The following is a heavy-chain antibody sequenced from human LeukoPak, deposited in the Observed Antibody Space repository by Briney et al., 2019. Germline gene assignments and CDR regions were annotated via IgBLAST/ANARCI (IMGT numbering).Heavy chain of an antibody. V-gene: IGHV3-7*03. J-gene: IGHJ4*02. CDR3: AKRGVVIRVILVGFHKEAYYFDS. D-gene: IGHD3-22*01. CDR2: IKQDGSDK. Sequence: PGGSLRLSCAASGFTFSSYWMCWVRQAPGKGLEWVAIIKQDGSDKYYVDSVEGRFIISRDNAKNSRYLQMNSLRAEDTAVYFCAKRGVVIRVILVGFHKEAYYFDSWGQGALVTVSS. CDR1: GFTFSSYW.